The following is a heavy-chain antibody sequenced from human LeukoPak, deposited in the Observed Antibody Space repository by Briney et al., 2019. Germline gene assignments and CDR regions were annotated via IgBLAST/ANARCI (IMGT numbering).Heavy chain of an antibody. Sequence: ASVKVSCKASGYTFTGYYMHWVRQAPGQGLEWMGWISTYNGNTNYAQKLQGRVTMTTDTSTSTAYMELRSLRSDDTAVYYCARDQGGETRDYWGQGTLVTVSS. CDR3: ARDQGGETRDY. V-gene: IGHV1-18*04. J-gene: IGHJ4*02. CDR1: GYTFTGYY. D-gene: IGHD3-16*01. CDR2: ISTYNGNT.